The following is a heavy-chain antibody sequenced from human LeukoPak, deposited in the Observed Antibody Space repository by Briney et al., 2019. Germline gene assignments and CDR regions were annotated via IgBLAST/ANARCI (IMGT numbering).Heavy chain of an antibody. J-gene: IGHJ5*02. Sequence: GRSLRLSCAASGFTFSSYGMHWVRQAPGKGLEWVAVISYDGSNKYYADSVKGRLTISRDNSKNTLYLQMNSLRAEDTAVYYCAKDGSGSQGNWFDPWGQGTLVTVSS. CDR2: ISYDGSNK. CDR3: AKDGSGSQGNWFDP. V-gene: IGHV3-30*18. CDR1: GFTFSSYG. D-gene: IGHD3-10*01.